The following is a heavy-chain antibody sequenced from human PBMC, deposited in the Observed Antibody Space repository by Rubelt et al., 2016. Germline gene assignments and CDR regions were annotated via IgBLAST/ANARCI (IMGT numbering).Heavy chain of an antibody. CDR2: INHSGST. Sequence: QVQLQQWGAGLLKPSETLSLTCAVYGGSFSGYYWSWIRQPPGKGLEWIGEINHSGSTNYNPSLKSRVTISVDKSKNQFSLKLSSVTAADTAVYYCARDQRAVAPYGMDVWGQGTTVTVSS. D-gene: IGHD6-19*01. CDR1: GGSFSGYY. CDR3: ARDQRAVAPYGMDV. V-gene: IGHV4-34*01. J-gene: IGHJ6*02.